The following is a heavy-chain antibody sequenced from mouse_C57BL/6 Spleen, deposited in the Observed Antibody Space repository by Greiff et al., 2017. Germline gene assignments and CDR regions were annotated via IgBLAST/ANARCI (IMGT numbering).Heavy chain of an antibody. V-gene: IGHV1-82*01. CDR2: IYPGDGDT. CDR1: GYAFSSSC. D-gene: IGHD2-4*01. J-gene: IGHJ4*01. CDR3: GYYDYG. Sequence: VQLQQSGPELVKPGASVKISCKASGYAFSSSCMNWVKQRPGKGLEWIGRIYPGDGDTNYNGKFKGRATLTADKSSSTAYMQPSRLTSEDSAVXFCGYYDYGWGQGTSVTVSS.